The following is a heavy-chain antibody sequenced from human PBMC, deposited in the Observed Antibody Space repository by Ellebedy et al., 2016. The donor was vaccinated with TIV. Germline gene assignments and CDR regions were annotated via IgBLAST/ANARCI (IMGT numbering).Heavy chain of an antibody. V-gene: IGHV3-21*01. J-gene: IGHJ4*02. CDR1: GFTFRVYS. CDR2: ISRSGTPT. D-gene: IGHD2-2*01. CDR3: VRDSVSPFEYASSFES. Sequence: PGGSLRLSCAASGFTFRVYSMNWVRQAPGKGLEWVSSISRSGTPTFYADSVQGRFTISRDNARNSLSLQMNSLRAEDTAIYYCVRDSVSPFEYASSFESWGQGTLVTVSS.